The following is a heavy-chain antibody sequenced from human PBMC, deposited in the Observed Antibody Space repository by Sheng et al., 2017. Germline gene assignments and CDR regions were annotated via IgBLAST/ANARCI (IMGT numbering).Heavy chain of an antibody. D-gene: IGHD5-12*01. Sequence: QVQLQESGPGLVKPSETLSLNCIVSGYSINNDYYWGWIRQPPGKGLEWIGNIHHSGNTYYNASLKSRVTISVDTSKNQFSLKLTSVTAADTAVYYCAKGRDIATPWSAFDYLGPRENGHRLF. CDR3: AKGRDIATPWSAFDY. CDR2: IHHSGNT. CDR1: GYSINNDYY. V-gene: IGHV4-38-2*02. J-gene: IGHJ3*02.